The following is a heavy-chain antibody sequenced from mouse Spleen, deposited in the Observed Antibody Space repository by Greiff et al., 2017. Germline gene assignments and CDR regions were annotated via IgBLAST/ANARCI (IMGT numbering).Heavy chain of an antibody. CDR3: ARSDLALAY. CDR1: GFNIKDTY. Sequence: EVKLMESGAELVKPGASVKLSCTASGFNIKDTYMHWVKQRPEQGLEWIGRIDPANGNTKYDPKFQGKATITADTSSNTAYLQLSSLTSEDTAVYYCARSDLALAYWGQGTLVTVSA. CDR2: IDPANGNT. J-gene: IGHJ3*01. V-gene: IGHV14-3*02.